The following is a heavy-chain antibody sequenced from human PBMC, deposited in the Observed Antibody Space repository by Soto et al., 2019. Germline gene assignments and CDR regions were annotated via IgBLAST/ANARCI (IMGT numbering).Heavy chain of an antibody. J-gene: IGHJ4*02. V-gene: IGHV2-5*02. CDR3: AHTPHRPQHVLRFLEWLPSLYYFDY. D-gene: IGHD3-3*01. Sequence: GSGPTLVNPTQTLTLTCTFSGFSLSTSGVGVGWIRQPPGKALEWLALIYWDDDKRYSPSLKSRLTITKDTSKNQVVLTMTNMDPVDTATYYCAHTPHRPQHVLRFLEWLPSLYYFDYWGQGTLVTVSS. CDR1: GFSLSTSGVG. CDR2: IYWDDDK.